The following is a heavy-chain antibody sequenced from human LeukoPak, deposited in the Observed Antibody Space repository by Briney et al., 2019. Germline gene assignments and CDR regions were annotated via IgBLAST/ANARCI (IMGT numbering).Heavy chain of an antibody. J-gene: IGHJ4*02. Sequence: PGRSLRLSCVDSGFTFKTYHMSWVRQALGKGLEWLSGITSGASVIHYADSVKGRFSISRDDAMNSVFIQMSGLRVDDTAVYYCARKRLADLGDDTSFGGTPFDSWGQGTLVIVSS. CDR3: ARKRLADLGDDTSFGGTPFDS. D-gene: IGHD3-16*01. V-gene: IGHV3-48*03. CDR1: GFTFKTYH. CDR2: ITSGASVI.